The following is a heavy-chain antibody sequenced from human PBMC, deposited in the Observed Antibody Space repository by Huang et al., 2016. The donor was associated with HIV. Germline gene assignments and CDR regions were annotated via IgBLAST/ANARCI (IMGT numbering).Heavy chain of an antibody. J-gene: IGHJ4*02. CDR3: AKRGSGGGRFHGFND. V-gene: IGHV4-39*07. D-gene: IGHD1-26*01. CDR1: GVPLITYDPY. Sequence: QLRLQESGPGLVQPSETLSLTCNVSGVPLITYDPYWGWIRQSPGKGLEWIGSFFYGGRTTYNPSFSRRGTMSIDTSKNQVSLKLTAVTAADTATYYWAKRGSGGGRFHGFNDWGQGIMVAVSP. CDR2: FFYGGRT.